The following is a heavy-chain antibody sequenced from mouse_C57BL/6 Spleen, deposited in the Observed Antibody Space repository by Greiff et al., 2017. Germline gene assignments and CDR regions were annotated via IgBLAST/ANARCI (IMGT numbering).Heavy chain of an antibody. CDR1: GFNITDDY. Sequence: VQLQQSGAELVRPGASVKLSCTASGFNITDDYMHWVKQRPEQGLEWIGWIDPENGDTEYASKFQGKATITADTSSNTAYLQLSSLTSEDTAVYYCTTGSNYGYWGQGTTLTVSS. V-gene: IGHV14-4*01. J-gene: IGHJ2*01. CDR3: TTGSNYGY. CDR2: IDPENGDT. D-gene: IGHD2-5*01.